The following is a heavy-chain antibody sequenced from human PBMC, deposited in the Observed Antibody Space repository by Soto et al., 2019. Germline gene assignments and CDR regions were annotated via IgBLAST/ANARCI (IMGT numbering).Heavy chain of an antibody. V-gene: IGHV3-7*01. Sequence: GVSLRLSCTDSGLTFSYYWMSWVRQAQGKGLEWVAKIKQDGSEKYYVDSVKGRFTIPGKNTKNSLYLQMNSRRGEDTAVYYCGRDWWGDGSCLYYFDYWGQGALVTVSS. CDR1: GLTFSYYW. J-gene: IGHJ4*02. D-gene: IGHD2-15*01. CDR2: IKQDGSEK. CDR3: GRDWWGDGSCLYYFDY.